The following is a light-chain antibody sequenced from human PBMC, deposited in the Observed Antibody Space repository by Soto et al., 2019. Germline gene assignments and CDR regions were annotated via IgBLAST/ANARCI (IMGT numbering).Light chain of an antibody. CDR1: QSIRSH. J-gene: IGKJ3*01. V-gene: IGKV3-20*01. CDR3: QQYGSSAFN. CDR2: GAS. Sequence: EIVMTQSPATLSVSPGERATLSCRASQSIRSHLAWYQQKPGQAPRLLIYGASSRATGIPDRFSGSGSGTDFTLTISRLEPEDFAVYYCQQYGSSAFNVGPGTKGDIK.